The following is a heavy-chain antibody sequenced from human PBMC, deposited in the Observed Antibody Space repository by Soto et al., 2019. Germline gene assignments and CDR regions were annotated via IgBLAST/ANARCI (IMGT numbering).Heavy chain of an antibody. V-gene: IGHV4-31*03. CDR2: IYYSGST. D-gene: IGHD3-22*01. Sequence: SETLSLTCTVSGGSISSGGYYWSWIRQHPGKGLEWIGYIYYSGSTYYNPSLKSRVTISVDTSKNQFSLKLSSVTAADTAVYYCARERAHSSGYYLDYWGQGTLVTVSS. CDR1: GGSISSGGYY. CDR3: ARERAHSSGYYLDY. J-gene: IGHJ4*02.